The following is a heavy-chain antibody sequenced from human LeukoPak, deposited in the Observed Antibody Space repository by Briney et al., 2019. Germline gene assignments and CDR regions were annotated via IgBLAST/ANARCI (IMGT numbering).Heavy chain of an antibody. J-gene: IGHJ2*01. CDR1: GGTFSSYA. V-gene: IGHV1-69*06. Sequence: GASVKVSCKASGGTFSSYAISWVRQAPGQGPEWMGGIIPIFGTANYAQKFQGRVTITADKSTSTAYVELSSLRSEDTAVYYCARDRGDRENWYFDLWGRGTLVTVSS. D-gene: IGHD7-27*01. CDR3: ARDRGDRENWYFDL. CDR2: IIPIFGTA.